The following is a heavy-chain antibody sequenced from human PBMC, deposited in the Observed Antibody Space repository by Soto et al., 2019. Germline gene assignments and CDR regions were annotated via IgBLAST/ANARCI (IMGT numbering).Heavy chain of an antibody. CDR1: GFTFSNAW. CDR3: TTFSYYDFWSGYPPFDY. CDR2: IKSKTDGGTT. D-gene: IGHD3-3*01. Sequence: EVQLVESGGGLVQPGGSLRLSCAASGFTFSNAWMSWVRQAPGKGLEWVGRIKSKTDGGTTDYAAPVKGRFTISRDDSKNTLYLQMNSLKTEDTAVYYCTTFSYYDFWSGYPPFDYWGQGTLVTVSS. J-gene: IGHJ4*02. V-gene: IGHV3-15*01.